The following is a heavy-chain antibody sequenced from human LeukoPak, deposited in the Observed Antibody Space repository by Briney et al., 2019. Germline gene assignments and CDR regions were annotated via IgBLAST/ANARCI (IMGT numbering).Heavy chain of an antibody. CDR2: IIPIFGTA. CDR1: GGTFSSYA. V-gene: IGHV1-69*01. CDR3: ARDRGEGLIAAAGTMIDY. J-gene: IGHJ4*02. D-gene: IGHD6-13*01. Sequence: SVKVSCKASGGTFSSYAISWVRQAPGQGLEWMGGIIPIFGTANYAQEFQGRVTITADESTSTAYMELSSLRPEDTAVYYCARDRGEGLIAAAGTMIDYWGQGTLVTVSS.